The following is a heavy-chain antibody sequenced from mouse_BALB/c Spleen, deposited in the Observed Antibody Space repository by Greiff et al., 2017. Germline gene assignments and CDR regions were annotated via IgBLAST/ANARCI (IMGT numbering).Heavy chain of an antibody. Sequence: EVKLLESGPGLVKPSQSLSLTCTVTGYSITSDYAWNWIRQFPGNKLEWMGYISYSGSTSYNPSLKSRISITRDTSKNQFFLQLNSVTTEDTATYYCARWGITTVYFDYWGQGTTLTVSS. CDR1: GYSITSDYA. V-gene: IGHV3-2*02. CDR2: ISYSGST. J-gene: IGHJ2*01. CDR3: ARWGITTVYFDY. D-gene: IGHD1-1*01.